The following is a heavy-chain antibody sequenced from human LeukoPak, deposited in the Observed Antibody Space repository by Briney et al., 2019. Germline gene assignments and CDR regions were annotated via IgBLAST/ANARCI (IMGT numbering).Heavy chain of an antibody. CDR3: ARHEGSGGYSYGHSFDY. CDR1: GYSISSGYY. V-gene: IGHV4-38-2*01. CDR2: IYHSGST. J-gene: IGHJ4*02. D-gene: IGHD5-18*01. Sequence: SETLSLTCAVSGYSISSGYYWGWIRQPPGKGLERIGSIYHSGSTYYNPSLKSRVTISVDTSKNQFSLKLSSVTAADTAVYYCARHEGSGGYSYGHSFDYWGQGTLVTVSS.